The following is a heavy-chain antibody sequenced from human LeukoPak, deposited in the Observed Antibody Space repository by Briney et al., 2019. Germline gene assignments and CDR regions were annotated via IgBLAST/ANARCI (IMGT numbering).Heavy chain of an antibody. D-gene: IGHD3-3*01. CDR2: INSDGSST. V-gene: IGHV3-74*01. J-gene: IGHJ4*02. CDR3: ARDYYDFWSGYYQYYFDY. CDR1: GFTFSSYW. Sequence: GGSLRLSCAASGFTFSSYWMHWVRQAPGKGLVWVSRINSDGSSTSYADSVKGRFTISRDNAKNTLYLQMNSLRAEDTAVYYCARDYYDFWSGYYQYYFDYWGQGTLVTVSS.